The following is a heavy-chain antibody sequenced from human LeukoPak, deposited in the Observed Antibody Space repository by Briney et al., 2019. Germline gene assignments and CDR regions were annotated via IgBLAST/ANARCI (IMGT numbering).Heavy chain of an antibody. CDR1: GFTFSSYG. D-gene: IGHD3-3*01. CDR3: AKPHITIFGVVTQYYFDY. Sequence: GGSLRLSCAASGFTFSSYGMHWVRQAPGKGLEWVAFIRYDGSNKYYADSVKGRFTISRDNSKNTLYLQMNSLRAEDTAVYYCAKPHITIFGVVTQYYFDYWGQGTLVTVSS. CDR2: IRYDGSNK. J-gene: IGHJ4*02. V-gene: IGHV3-30*02.